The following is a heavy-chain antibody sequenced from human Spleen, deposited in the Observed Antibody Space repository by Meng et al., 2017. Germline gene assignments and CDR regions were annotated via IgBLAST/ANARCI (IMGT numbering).Heavy chain of an antibody. CDR2: MYHTGST. V-gene: IGHV4-4*02. CDR1: GGSISSSNW. J-gene: IGHJ4*02. Sequence: QVQLQESGPGLVKPSGTLSLTCAVSGGSISSSNWWNWVRQPPGKGLEWIGEMYHTGSTYYNPALKSRVTISLDTSKNQFSLNLSSVTAADTAVYYCARGYCSTTSCYNRYFDYWGLGTPVTVSS. D-gene: IGHD2-2*02. CDR3: ARGYCSTTSCYNRYFDY.